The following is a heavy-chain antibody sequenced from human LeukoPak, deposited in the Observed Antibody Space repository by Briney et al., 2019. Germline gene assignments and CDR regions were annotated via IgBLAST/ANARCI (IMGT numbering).Heavy chain of an antibody. J-gene: IGHJ4*02. CDR3: ARANYYGSGSYYRGIDY. V-gene: IGHV1-2*06. D-gene: IGHD3-10*01. CDR2: INPNSGGT. CDR1: GYTFTGYY. Sequence: ASVKVSCKAPGYTFTGYYMRWVRQAPGQGLEWMGRINPNSGGTNYAQKFQGRVTMTRDTSISTAYMELSRLRSDDTAVYYCARANYYGSGSYYRGIDYWGQGTLVTVSS.